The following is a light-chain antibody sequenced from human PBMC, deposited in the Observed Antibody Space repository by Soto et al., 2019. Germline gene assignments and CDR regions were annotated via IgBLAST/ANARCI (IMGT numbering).Light chain of an antibody. J-gene: IGKJ5*01. CDR1: QSVAGSY. CDR2: GAS. Sequence: ESVLTQSPGTLSLSPGERATLSCRASQSVAGSYLAWYQQKPGQAPRLLIYGASSRATGFPDRFSGSGSGTDFTLTISGLEPEDFAVYYCQQYGSSSEITFGQGTRLEIK. V-gene: IGKV3-20*01. CDR3: QQYGSSSEIT.